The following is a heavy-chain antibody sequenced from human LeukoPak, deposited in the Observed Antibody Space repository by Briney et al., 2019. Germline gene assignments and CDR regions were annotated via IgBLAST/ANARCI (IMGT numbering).Heavy chain of an antibody. D-gene: IGHD3-22*01. Sequence: GGSLRLSCAASGFTFSSYWMHWVRQAPGKGLVWVSRINSDGSSTSYADSVKGRFTISRDNAKTTLYLQMNSLRAEDTAVYYCARTYDSPGYGMDVWGQGTTVTVSS. V-gene: IGHV3-74*01. CDR1: GFTFSSYW. CDR2: INSDGSST. CDR3: ARTYDSPGYGMDV. J-gene: IGHJ6*02.